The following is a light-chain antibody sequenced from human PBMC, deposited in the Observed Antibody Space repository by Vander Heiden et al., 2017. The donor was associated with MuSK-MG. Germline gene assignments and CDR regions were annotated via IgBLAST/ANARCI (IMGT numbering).Light chain of an antibody. Sequence: EIVLTQSPGTLSLSPGERATLSCRASQSVSSSYLAWYQQKPGQAPRLLIYGASSRATGIPDRFSGSGSGTDFTLTISRLDPEDFAVYYCQQYASSAWTFGQGAKVEIQ. J-gene: IGKJ1*01. V-gene: IGKV3-20*01. CDR3: QQYASSAWT. CDR1: QSVSSSY. CDR2: GAS.